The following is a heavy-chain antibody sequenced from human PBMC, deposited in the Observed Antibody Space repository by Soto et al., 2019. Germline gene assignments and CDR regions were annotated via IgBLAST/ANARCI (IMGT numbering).Heavy chain of an antibody. D-gene: IGHD6-19*01. CDR3: AKVHSVAGRLQRTFDY. J-gene: IGHJ4*02. Sequence: PGGSLRLSCAASGFTFSSYAMSWVRQAPGKGLEWVSAISGSGGSTYYADSVKGRFTISRDNSKNTLYLQMNSLRAEDTAVYYCAKVHSVAGRLQRTFDYWGQGTLVTVSS. CDR1: GFTFSSYA. CDR2: ISGSGGST. V-gene: IGHV3-23*01.